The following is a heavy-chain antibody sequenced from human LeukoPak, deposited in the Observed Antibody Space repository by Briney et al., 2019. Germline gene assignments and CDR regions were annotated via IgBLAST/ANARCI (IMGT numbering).Heavy chain of an antibody. J-gene: IGHJ6*02. CDR2: IYTSGST. CDR3: ARDSTYYYDSSALFLDA. CDR1: GDSFSTYY. Sequence: SETLSLTCTVSGDSFSTYYWSWIRQPAGKGLERIGRIYTSGSTFYNPSLKSRVTMSVDTSKNQFSLKVRSVTAADTAVYYCARDSTYYYDSSALFLDAWGQGTTVTVSS. V-gene: IGHV4-4*07. D-gene: IGHD3-22*01.